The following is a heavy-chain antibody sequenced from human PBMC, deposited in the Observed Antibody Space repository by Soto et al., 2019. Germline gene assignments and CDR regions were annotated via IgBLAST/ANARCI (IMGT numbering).Heavy chain of an antibody. Sequence: GGSLRLSCAASGFTSSSYSMNWVRQAPGKGLEWVSSISSSSSYIYYADSVKGRFTISRDNAKNSLYLQMNSLRAEDTAVYYCAREPRLIEYSSSSVDIWGQGTMVSVSS. J-gene: IGHJ3*02. V-gene: IGHV3-21*01. CDR3: AREPRLIEYSSSSVDI. D-gene: IGHD6-6*01. CDR2: ISSSSSYI. CDR1: GFTSSSYS.